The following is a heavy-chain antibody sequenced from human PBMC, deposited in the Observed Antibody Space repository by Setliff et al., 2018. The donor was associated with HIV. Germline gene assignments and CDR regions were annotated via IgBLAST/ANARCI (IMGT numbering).Heavy chain of an antibody. Sequence: SETLSLTCTVSGGSISSGSYYWSWIRQPAGQGLEWIGRFYNRGNTYYNSSLKSRVIMAVDTSKNQFSLMLSSVTAADTAVYDCARDGWDVDTAMVGLWGQGTMVTVSS. J-gene: IGHJ3*01. CDR3: ARDGWDVDTAMVGL. D-gene: IGHD5-18*01. CDR1: GGSISSGSYY. CDR2: FYNRGNT. V-gene: IGHV4-61*02.